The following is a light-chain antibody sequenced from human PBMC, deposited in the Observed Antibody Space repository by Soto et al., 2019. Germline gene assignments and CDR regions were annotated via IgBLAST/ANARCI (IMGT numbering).Light chain of an antibody. Sequence: QSALTQPASVSGSPGQSITISCTGTSSDVGGYNYVSWYQQHPGEAPKLMIYDVSNRPSGVSNRFSGSKSGNTASLTISGLQAEDEADYYCSSYTSSSTVVFGGGTQLTVL. V-gene: IGLV2-14*01. CDR3: SSYTSSSTVV. CDR2: DVS. J-gene: IGLJ2*01. CDR1: SSDVGGYNY.